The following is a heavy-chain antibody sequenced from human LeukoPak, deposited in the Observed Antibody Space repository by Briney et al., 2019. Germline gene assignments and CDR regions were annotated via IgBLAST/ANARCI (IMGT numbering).Heavy chain of an antibody. CDR2: ISGSGGST. Sequence: PGGSLRLSCAASGFTFSSYAMSWVRQAPGKGLEWVSAISGSGGSTYYADSMKGRFTISRDNSKNTLYLQMNSLRAEDTAVYYCAKDPGCSGGSCYSNGYWGQGTLVTVSS. CDR1: GFTFSSYA. J-gene: IGHJ4*02. CDR3: AKDPGCSGGSCYSNGY. D-gene: IGHD2-15*01. V-gene: IGHV3-23*01.